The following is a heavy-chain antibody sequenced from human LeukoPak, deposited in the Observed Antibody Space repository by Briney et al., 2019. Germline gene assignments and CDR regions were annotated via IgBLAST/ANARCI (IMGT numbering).Heavy chain of an antibody. V-gene: IGHV1-58*01. Sequence: SVKVSCKASGFTFTSSAVQWVRQARGLHLEWIGWVVVGSGHINYAQKFQERATITWDMSTSTAYMELSSLRSEDTAVYYCAAGGAGYYYGSGLDPWGQGTLVTVSS. D-gene: IGHD3-10*01. CDR1: GFTFTSSA. J-gene: IGHJ5*02. CDR2: VVVGSGHI. CDR3: AAGGAGYYYGSGLDP.